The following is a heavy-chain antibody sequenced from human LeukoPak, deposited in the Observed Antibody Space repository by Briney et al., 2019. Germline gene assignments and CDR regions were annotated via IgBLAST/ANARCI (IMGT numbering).Heavy chain of an antibody. CDR2: IWYDGSNK. J-gene: IGHJ3*02. CDR1: GFSFSTYG. Sequence: PGGSLRLSCAASGFSFSTYGMHWVRQAPGKGLEWVAVIWYDGSNKFYTDSVKGRFTISKDNSMNTLYLQMNSLRADDTAVYYCAKSRSGWGDLDIWGQGTMVTVSS. D-gene: IGHD2-21*01. V-gene: IGHV3-33*06. CDR3: AKSRSGWGDLDI.